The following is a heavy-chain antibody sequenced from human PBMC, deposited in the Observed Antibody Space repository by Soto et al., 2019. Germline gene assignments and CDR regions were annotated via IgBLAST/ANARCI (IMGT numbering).Heavy chain of an antibody. J-gene: IGHJ4*02. V-gene: IGHV4-34*01. CDR1: GGSFSAYY. CDR3: AKGKHPDY. Sequence: QVQLQQWGAGLLKPSETLSLTCAVYGGSFSAYYWSWIRQPPGKGLEWIGEIKHSGSTNYNPSLKSRVIISADTSKNQFSLKLSSVTAADTAVYYCAKGKHPDYWGQGTLVTVSS. CDR2: IKHSGST.